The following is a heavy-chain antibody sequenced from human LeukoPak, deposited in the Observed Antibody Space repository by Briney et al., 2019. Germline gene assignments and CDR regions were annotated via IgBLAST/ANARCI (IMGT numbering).Heavy chain of an antibody. D-gene: IGHD2-15*01. J-gene: IGHJ4*02. Sequence: GGTLRLSFAASGFTFSSYGMSWVRQAPGKGLEWVSAISGSGGSTYYADSVKGRFTISRDNSKNTLYLQMNSLRAEDTAVYYCAKDQVHSKVVVAATLHYWGQGTLVTVSS. CDR2: ISGSGGST. V-gene: IGHV3-23*01. CDR1: GFTFSSYG. CDR3: AKDQVHSKVVVAATLHY.